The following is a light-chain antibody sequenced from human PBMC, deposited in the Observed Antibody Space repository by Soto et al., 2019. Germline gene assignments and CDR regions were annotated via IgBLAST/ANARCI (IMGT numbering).Light chain of an antibody. CDR3: QQYNSYGT. CDR2: KAS. J-gene: IGKJ1*01. V-gene: IGKV1-5*03. CDR1: QSISSW. Sequence: DIQMTQSPSTLSASVGDRVTITCRASQSISSWLAWYQQKPGKAPKLLIYKASSLESGVPSRFSGSGSGTEFTLTISSLPPDDFATYYCQQYNSYGTFGQGTKVDIK.